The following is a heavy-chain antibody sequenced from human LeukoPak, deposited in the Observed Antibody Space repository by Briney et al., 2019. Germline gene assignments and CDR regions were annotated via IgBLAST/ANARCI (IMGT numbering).Heavy chain of an antibody. J-gene: IGHJ4*02. D-gene: IGHD5-18*01. CDR3: AKDPHGSYGPRYFFDS. CDR2: IWYDETYK. CDR1: GFTFSSYA. Sequence: PGGSLRLSCAASGFTFSSYAMHWVRQAPGMGLEWVAVIWYDETYKYYADSVKGRFTISRDNSKNTLYLQMNSLRAEDTALYYCAKDPHGSYGPRYFFDSWGQGTLVTVSS. V-gene: IGHV3-33*06.